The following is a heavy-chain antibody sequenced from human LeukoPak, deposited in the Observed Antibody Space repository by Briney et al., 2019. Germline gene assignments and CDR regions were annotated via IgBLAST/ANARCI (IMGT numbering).Heavy chain of an antibody. CDR3: ARQSISGSSLSYFDY. J-gene: IGHJ4*02. V-gene: IGHV4-59*01. Sequence: SETLSLTCTVSGGSISSYYWSWIRQPPGKGLEWIGNIYDSGSPNYNPSLKSRLTISVDTSKNQCSLKLSSVTAADTAVYYCARQSISGSSLSYFDYWGQGTLVNVSS. CDR2: IYDSGSP. CDR1: GGSISSYY. D-gene: IGHD3-22*01.